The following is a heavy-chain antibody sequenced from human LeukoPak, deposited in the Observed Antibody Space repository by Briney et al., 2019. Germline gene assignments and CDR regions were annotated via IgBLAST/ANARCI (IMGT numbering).Heavy chain of an antibody. J-gene: IGHJ6*03. CDR1: GFTFSSYS. CDR3: ARDRSEGDYHYMDV. CDR2: ISSSSSYI. V-gene: IGHV3-21*01. Sequence: GGSLRLSCAASGFTFSSYSMNWVRQAPGKGLEWVSSISSSSSYIYYADSVKGRFTISRDNAKNSLYLQMNSPRAEDTAVYYCARDRSEGDYHYMDVWGKGTTVTVSS.